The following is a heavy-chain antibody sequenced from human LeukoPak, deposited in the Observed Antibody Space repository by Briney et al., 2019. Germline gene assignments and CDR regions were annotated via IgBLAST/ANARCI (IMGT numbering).Heavy chain of an antibody. CDR1: GGSISSYY. CDR2: IYYSGST. D-gene: IGHD2-15*01. Sequence: SETLSLTCTVSGGSISSYYWSWIRQPPGNGLEWIGYIYYSGSTNYNPSLKSRVTISVDTSKNQFSLKLSSVTAADTAVYYCARRVVVAAGGDYWGQGTLVTVSS. V-gene: IGHV4-59*01. J-gene: IGHJ4*02. CDR3: ARRVVVAAGGDY.